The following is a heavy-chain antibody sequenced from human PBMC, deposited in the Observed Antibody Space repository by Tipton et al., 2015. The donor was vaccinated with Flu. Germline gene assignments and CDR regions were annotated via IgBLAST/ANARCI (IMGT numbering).Heavy chain of an antibody. V-gene: IGHV4-4*07. Sequence: TLSLTCTVSGGSLSSYYWSWIRQPAGKGLEWIGRMYTSGSTNYNPSLKSRLTMSVDASKQQFSLKLSSMTAADTAVYYCAGGSGSGTFKIFDLWGQGTLVTVSS. CDR2: MYTSGST. CDR1: GGSLSSYY. J-gene: IGHJ4*02. D-gene: IGHD3-10*01. CDR3: AGGSGSGTFKIFDL.